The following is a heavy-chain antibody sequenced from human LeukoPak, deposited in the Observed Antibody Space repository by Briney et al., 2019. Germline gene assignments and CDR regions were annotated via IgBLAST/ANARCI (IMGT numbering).Heavy chain of an antibody. V-gene: IGHV4-39*07. CDR2: INHSGST. CDR3: ARGGDKVEMATISAFDI. CDR1: GGSISSGDYY. Sequence: SETLSLTCTVSGGSISSGDYYWSWIRQPPGKGLEWIGEINHSGSTNYNPSLKSRVTISVDTSKNQFSLKLSSVTAADTAVYYCARGGDKVEMATISAFDIWGQGTMVTVSS. J-gene: IGHJ3*02. D-gene: IGHD5-24*01.